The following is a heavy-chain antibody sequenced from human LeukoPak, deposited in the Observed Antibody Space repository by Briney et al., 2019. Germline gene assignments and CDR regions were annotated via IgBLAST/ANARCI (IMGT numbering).Heavy chain of an antibody. Sequence: PSETLSLTCAVYGGSFSGYYWSWIRQPPGKGLEWIGEINHSGSTNYNPSLKSRVTISVDTSKNQFSLKLSSVTAADTAVYYCARQGKTGTILNHFDYWGQGTLVTVSS. J-gene: IGHJ4*02. CDR3: ARQGKTGTILNHFDY. D-gene: IGHD1-14*01. CDR1: GGSFSGYY. V-gene: IGHV4-34*01. CDR2: INHSGST.